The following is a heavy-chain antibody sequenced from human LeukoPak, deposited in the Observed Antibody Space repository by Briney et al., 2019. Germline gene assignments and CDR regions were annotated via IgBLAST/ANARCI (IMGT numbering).Heavy chain of an antibody. Sequence: GASVKVSCKASGGTFSSYAISWVRQAPGQGLEWMGGIIPIFGTANYAQKFQGRVTITADESTSTAYMELSSLRSEDTAVYYCASRSGYYRNFGYWGQGTLVTVSS. CDR2: IIPIFGTA. CDR3: ASRSGYYRNFGY. J-gene: IGHJ4*02. D-gene: IGHD3-22*01. CDR1: GGTFSSYA. V-gene: IGHV1-69*01.